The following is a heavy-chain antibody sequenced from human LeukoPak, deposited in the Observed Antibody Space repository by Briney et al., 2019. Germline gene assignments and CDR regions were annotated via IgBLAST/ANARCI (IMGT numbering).Heavy chain of an antibody. Sequence: ASVKVSCKASGYTFTGYYMHWVRQAPGQGLEWMGWIDPNSGGTKYALRFQGRVTITRDTSSSTAYMELSRLRSDDTAVYYCARDHSYYDSGSYSNVDYWGQGTLVTVSS. CDR2: IDPNSGGT. J-gene: IGHJ4*02. V-gene: IGHV1-2*02. D-gene: IGHD3-10*01. CDR1: GYTFTGYY. CDR3: ARDHSYYDSGSYSNVDY.